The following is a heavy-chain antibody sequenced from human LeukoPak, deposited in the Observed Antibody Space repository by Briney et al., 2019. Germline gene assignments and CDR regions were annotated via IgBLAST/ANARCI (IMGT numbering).Heavy chain of an antibody. Sequence: PGASVKVSCKASGYTFTSYYMHWVRQAPGQGLEWMGWINPNSGGTNYAQKFQGRVTMTRDTSISTAYMELSRLRSDDTAVYYCARGQSSYWFGELFLDYWGQGTLVTVSS. CDR3: ARGQSSYWFGELFLDY. V-gene: IGHV1-2*02. J-gene: IGHJ4*02. D-gene: IGHD3-10*01. CDR2: INPNSGGT. CDR1: GYTFTSYY.